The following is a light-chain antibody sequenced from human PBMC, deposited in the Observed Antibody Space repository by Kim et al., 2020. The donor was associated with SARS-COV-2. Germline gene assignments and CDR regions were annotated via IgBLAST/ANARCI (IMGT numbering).Light chain of an antibody. CDR2: DAS. CDR1: QGISSA. CDR3: QQFNSYPLT. V-gene: IGKV1-13*02. J-gene: IGKJ4*01. Sequence: AIQLTQSPSSLSASVGDRVTITCRASQGISSALAWYQQKPGKAPKLLIYDASSLESGVPSRFSGSGSGTDFTLTISSLQPEEVTTYNCQQFNSYPLTVGGGTKLDIK.